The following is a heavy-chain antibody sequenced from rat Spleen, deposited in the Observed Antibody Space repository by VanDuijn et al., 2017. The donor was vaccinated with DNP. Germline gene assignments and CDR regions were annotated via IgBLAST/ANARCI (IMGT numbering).Heavy chain of an antibody. D-gene: IGHD1-10*01. CDR1: GFTFSNYG. J-gene: IGHJ4*01. V-gene: IGHV5-29*01. CDR3: ASSTTRVMDA. Sequence: EVQLVESGGGLVQPGRSLKLSCAASGFTFSNYGMAWVRQAPKKGLEWVATISYDGSDIYYRDSVKGRFTISRNIARSSLYLQMDSLRSEDTSTYYCASSTTRVMDAWGQGVSVTVSS. CDR2: ISYDGSDI.